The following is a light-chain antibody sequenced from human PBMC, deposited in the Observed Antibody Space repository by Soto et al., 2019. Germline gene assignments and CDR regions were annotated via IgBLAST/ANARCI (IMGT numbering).Light chain of an antibody. CDR1: QSISSN. CDR3: QHYVTWPLT. V-gene: IGKV3-15*01. Sequence: EIVMTQSPAILSVSPGERATLSCRASQSISSNLAWYQQKPGQAPRLLIYDTSIRATGVPARFSGSRSGAEFTLTISSLQSEDFAVYYCQHYVTWPLTFGGGTKVDIK. J-gene: IGKJ4*01. CDR2: DTS.